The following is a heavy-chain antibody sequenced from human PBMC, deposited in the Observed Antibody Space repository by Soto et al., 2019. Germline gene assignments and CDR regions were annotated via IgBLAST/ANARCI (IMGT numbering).Heavy chain of an antibody. CDR3: ARDARMETYYDYVWGSYRYPDAFDI. J-gene: IGHJ3*02. V-gene: IGHV3-48*03. CDR2: ISSSGSTI. D-gene: IGHD3-16*02. Sequence: EVQLVESGGGLVQPGGSLRLSCAASGFTFSSYEMNWVRQAPGKGLEWVSYISSSGSTIYYADSVKGRFTISRDNAKNSLYLQMNSLRAEDTAVYYCARDARMETYYDYVWGSYRYPDAFDIWGQGTMVTVSS. CDR1: GFTFSSYE.